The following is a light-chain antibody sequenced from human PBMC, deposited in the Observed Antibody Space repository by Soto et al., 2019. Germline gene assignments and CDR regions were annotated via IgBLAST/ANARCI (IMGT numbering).Light chain of an antibody. CDR2: GAS. J-gene: IGKJ4*01. CDR1: QSVSTNY. CDR3: QQYDTSPPLT. Sequence: EIVLTQSPGTLSLSPGDRATLSCRASQSVSTNYLAWYQQKPGQAPRLLLYGASSRAIGIPDSFSGSGSGTDFTLTISRLEPEDFAVYYCQQYDTSPPLTFGGGTKVEIK. V-gene: IGKV3-20*01.